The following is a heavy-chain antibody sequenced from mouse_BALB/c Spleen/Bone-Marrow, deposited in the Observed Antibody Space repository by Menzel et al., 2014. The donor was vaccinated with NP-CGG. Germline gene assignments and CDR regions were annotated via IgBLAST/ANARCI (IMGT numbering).Heavy chain of an antibody. CDR3: ARSIYDGYSEAMDY. V-gene: IGHV1-54*03. J-gene: IGHJ4*01. Sequence: VKLMESGTDLVRPGTSVKVSCKASGYAFTNYLIEWIKQRPGQGLEWIGVINPGSGGTNYNERFKGKATLTADKSSSTAYMQLSSLTSDDSAVYFCARSIYDGYSEAMDYWGQGTSVTISS. D-gene: IGHD2-3*01. CDR1: GYAFTNYL. CDR2: INPGSGGT.